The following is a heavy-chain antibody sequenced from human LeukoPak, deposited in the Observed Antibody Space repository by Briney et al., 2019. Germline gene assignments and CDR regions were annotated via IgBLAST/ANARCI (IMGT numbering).Heavy chain of an antibody. D-gene: IGHD2/OR15-2a*01. Sequence: PGRSLRLSCAASGFTFSSFAIHWVRQAPGKGLEWVAVISYDATNKYYADSVKGRSTLSRDNSKNTLYLQTNTLRDEDTAVYYCAKASSNYFYYFEYWGQGTLVTVSS. CDR1: GFTFSSFA. V-gene: IGHV3-30*04. J-gene: IGHJ4*02. CDR2: ISYDATNK. CDR3: AKASSNYFYYFEY.